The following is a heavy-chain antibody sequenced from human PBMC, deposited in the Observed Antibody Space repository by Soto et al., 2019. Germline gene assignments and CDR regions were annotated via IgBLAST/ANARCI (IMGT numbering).Heavy chain of an antibody. V-gene: IGHV5-51*01. J-gene: IGHJ6*04. Sequence: GESLKISCKGSGYTFTDYWIGWVRQLPGKCMEWMGSIYPGYSDSRVMPSFQCHDTISCDTSTSTANLNYYTLNAWGTAMYYSARHISNFRYYYNAKDGVGKGTRVT. CDR1: GYTFTDYW. CDR3: ARHISNFRYYYNAKDG. CDR2: IYPGYSDS. D-gene: IGHD4-4*01.